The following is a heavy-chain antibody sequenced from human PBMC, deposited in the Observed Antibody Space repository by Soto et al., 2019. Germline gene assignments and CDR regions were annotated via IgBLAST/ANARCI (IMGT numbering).Heavy chain of an antibody. D-gene: IGHD3-3*01. CDR2: IYYSGSTGST. V-gene: IGHV4-59*08. J-gene: IGHJ4*02. CDR1: GGSISSYY. Sequence: SETLSLTCTVSGGSISSYYWSWIRQPPGKGLEWIGYIYYSGSTGSTNYNPSLKSRVTISVDTSKNQFSLKLNSMTAADTAVYYCARSGATYYDFWSGSLGYWGQGTLVTVSS. CDR3: ARSGATYYDFWSGSLGY.